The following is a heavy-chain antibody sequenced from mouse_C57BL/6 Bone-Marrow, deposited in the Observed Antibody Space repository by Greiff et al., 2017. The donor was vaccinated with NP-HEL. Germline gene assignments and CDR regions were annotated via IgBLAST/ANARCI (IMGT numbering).Heavy chain of an antibody. CDR1: GYTFTSYW. CDR3: EFDGKDGDY. D-gene: IGHD2-1*01. CDR2: IHPNSGST. Sequence: VQLQQSGAELVKPGASVKLSCTASGYTFTSYWMHWVKQRPGQGLEWIGMIHPNSGSTNYNEKFTSKATLTVDKSSSTAYMQLSSLTSDDSEVSYYEFDGKDGDYWGQGTTLTVSS. J-gene: IGHJ2*01. V-gene: IGHV1-64*01.